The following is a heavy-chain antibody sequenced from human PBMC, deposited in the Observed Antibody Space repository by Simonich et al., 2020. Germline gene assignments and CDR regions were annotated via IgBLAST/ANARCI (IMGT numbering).Heavy chain of an antibody. V-gene: IGHV1-2*02. CDR3: ARARLYSSSHAFDI. CDR1: GYTFTGYY. CDR2: TNPNSGGT. Sequence: QVQLVQSGAEVKKPGASVKVSCKASGYTFTGYYMHWVRQAPGQGLEGMGLTNPNSGGTNYAQKVQGRVTMTRDTSISTAYMELSRLRSDDTAVYYCARARLYSSSHAFDIWGQGTMVTVSS. J-gene: IGHJ3*02. D-gene: IGHD6-6*01.